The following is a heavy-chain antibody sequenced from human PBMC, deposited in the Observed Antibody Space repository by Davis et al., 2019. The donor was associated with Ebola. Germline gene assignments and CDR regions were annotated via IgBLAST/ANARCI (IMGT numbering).Heavy chain of an antibody. Sequence: SETLSLTCAVYGGSFSGYYWSWIRQPPGKGLEWIGEINHSGSTNYNPSLKSRVTISVDTSKNQFSLKLSSVTAADTAVYYCARGSHDFWSGYYNYWGQGTLVTVSS. V-gene: IGHV4-34*01. CDR1: GGSFSGYY. CDR3: ARGSHDFWSGYYNY. D-gene: IGHD3-3*01. CDR2: INHSGST. J-gene: IGHJ4*02.